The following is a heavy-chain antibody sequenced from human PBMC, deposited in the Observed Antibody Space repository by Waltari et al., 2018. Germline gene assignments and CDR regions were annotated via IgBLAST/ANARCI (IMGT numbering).Heavy chain of an antibody. J-gene: IGHJ6*03. Sequence: QVQLVESGGGVVQPGGSLRLSCAASGFTFSSYGMPWVRQAPGKGLEWVAFIRYDGSNKYYADSVKGRFTISRDNSKNTLYLQMNSLRAEDTAVYYCAKDTGIAAARDYYYYYMDVWGKGTTVTVSS. CDR1: GFTFSSYG. V-gene: IGHV3-30*02. CDR2: IRYDGSNK. D-gene: IGHD6-13*01. CDR3: AKDTGIAAARDYYYYYMDV.